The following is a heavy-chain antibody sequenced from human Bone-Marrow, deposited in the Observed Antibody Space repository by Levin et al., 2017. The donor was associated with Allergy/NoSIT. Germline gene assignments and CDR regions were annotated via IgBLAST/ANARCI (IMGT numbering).Heavy chain of an antibody. Sequence: SCAASGFTFSDYYMSWIRQAPGKGLEWISYISNSGSTRQYADSVKGRFSISRDNAKESLFLEMNSLRAEDTAVYYCARLGYCSSANCKGDWFDPWGQGTLVTVSS. D-gene: IGHD2-2*01. CDR3: ARLGYCSSANCKGDWFDP. V-gene: IGHV3-11*01. CDR1: GFTFSDYY. CDR2: ISNSGSTR. J-gene: IGHJ5*02.